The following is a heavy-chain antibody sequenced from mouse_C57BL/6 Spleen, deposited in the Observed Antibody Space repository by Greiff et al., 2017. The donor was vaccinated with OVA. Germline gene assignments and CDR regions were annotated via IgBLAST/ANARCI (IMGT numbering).Heavy chain of an antibody. CDR1: GFSLTSYG. CDR2: IWSDGST. D-gene: IGHD2-4*01. J-gene: IGHJ3*01. Sequence: QVQLKESGPGLVAPSQSLSITCTVSGFSLTSYGVHWVRQPPGKGLEWLVVIWSDGSTTSNSALKSRLSISKDNSKSQVFLKMNSLQTDDTAMYYCARHGDDYDGGFAYWGQGTLVTVSA. CDR3: ARHGDDYDGGFAY. V-gene: IGHV2-6-1*01.